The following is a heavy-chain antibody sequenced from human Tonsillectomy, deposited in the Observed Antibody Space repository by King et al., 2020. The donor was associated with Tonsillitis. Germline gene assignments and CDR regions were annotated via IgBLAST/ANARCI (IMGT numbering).Heavy chain of an antibody. CDR1: GFTFSRYG. Sequence: HVQLVESGGGVVQPGRSLRLSCAASGFTFSRYGMYWVRQAPGKGLEWVAVISYDGSKKNYADSVKGRFTVSRDNSKNTLYLQMTSLRAEDTAVYYCAKDYFYDISGYGYWGQGTLVTVSS. CDR2: ISYDGSKK. J-gene: IGHJ4*02. V-gene: IGHV3-30*18. D-gene: IGHD3-22*01. CDR3: AKDYFYDISGYGY.